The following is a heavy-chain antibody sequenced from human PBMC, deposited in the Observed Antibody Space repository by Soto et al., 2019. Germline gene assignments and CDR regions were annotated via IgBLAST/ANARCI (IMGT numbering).Heavy chain of an antibody. D-gene: IGHD3-3*01. CDR3: AISPPLLTYYDFWSGLTPRYYYGMDF. CDR2: INHSGST. V-gene: IGHV4-34*01. J-gene: IGHJ6*02. CDR1: GGSFSGYY. Sequence: SETLSLTCAVYGGSFSGYYWSWIRQPPGKGLGWIGEINHSGSTNYNPSLKSRVTISVDTSKNQFSLKLSSVTAADTAVYYCAISPPLLTYYDFWSGLTPRYYYGMDFWGQGTTVT.